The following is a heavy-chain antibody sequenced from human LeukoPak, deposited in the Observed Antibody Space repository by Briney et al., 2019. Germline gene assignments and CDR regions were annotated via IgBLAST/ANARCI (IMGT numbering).Heavy chain of an antibody. CDR3: AGYSYGSFDY. V-gene: IGHV4-61*09. CDR2: IYYSGST. D-gene: IGHD5-18*01. Sequence: PSQTLSLTCTVSGGSISSGSYYWSWIRQPAGKGLEWIGYIYYSGSTNYNPSLKSRVTISVDTSKNQFSLKLSSVTAADTAVYYCAGYSYGSFDYWGQGTLVTVSS. CDR1: GGSISSGSYY. J-gene: IGHJ4*02.